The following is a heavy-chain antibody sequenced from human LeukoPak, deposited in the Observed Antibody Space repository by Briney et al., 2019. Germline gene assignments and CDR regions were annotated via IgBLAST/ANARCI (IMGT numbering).Heavy chain of an antibody. CDR2: INPNSGDT. CDR3: ARGGGIASTNWSDP. CDR1: GYTFTGFY. Sequence: GASVKVSCKASGYTFTGFYMHWVRQAPGQGLEWMGWINPNSGDTNYVQKFQGRVTMTRDTSISTAYMELSRLRSDDTAVYYCARGGGIASTNWSDPWGQGTLVTVSS. V-gene: IGHV1-2*02. J-gene: IGHJ5*02. D-gene: IGHD6-13*01.